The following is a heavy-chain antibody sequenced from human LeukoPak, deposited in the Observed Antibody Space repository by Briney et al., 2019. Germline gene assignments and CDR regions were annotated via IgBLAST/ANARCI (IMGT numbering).Heavy chain of an antibody. Sequence: ASVKVSCKASGCTFTSYYMHWVRQAPGQGLEWMGIINPSGGSTSYAQKFQGRVTMTRDTSTSTVYMELSSLRSEDTAVYYCARDRNSGYYSGYFDYWGQGTLVTVSS. CDR1: GCTFTSYY. J-gene: IGHJ4*02. CDR3: ARDRNSGYYSGYFDY. D-gene: IGHD3-22*01. CDR2: INPSGGST. V-gene: IGHV1-46*01.